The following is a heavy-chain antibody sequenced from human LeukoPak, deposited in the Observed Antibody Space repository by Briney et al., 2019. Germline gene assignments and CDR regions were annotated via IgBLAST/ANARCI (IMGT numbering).Heavy chain of an antibody. CDR1: GGSISSGGYS. J-gene: IGHJ4*02. D-gene: IGHD6-13*01. CDR3: ATGAGYSSSWYYFDY. CDR2: IYHSGST. Sequence: PSQTLSLTCAVSGGSISSGGYSWSWIRQPPGKGLEWIVYIYHSGSTYYNPSLKSRVTISVDRSKNQFSLKLSSVTAADTAVYYCATGAGYSSSWYYFDYWGQGTLVTVSS. V-gene: IGHV4-30-2*01.